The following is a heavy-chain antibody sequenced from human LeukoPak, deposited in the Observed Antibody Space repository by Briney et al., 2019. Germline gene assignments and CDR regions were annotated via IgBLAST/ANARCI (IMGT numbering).Heavy chain of an antibody. D-gene: IGHD3-3*01. CDR3: ARDAWRSDSV. V-gene: IGHV3-64*01. CDR2: ISSNGGST. J-gene: IGHJ6*04. Sequence: VRTLRLSRAASGLTLSSYAMQWVRQAPGEGLEYVSSISSNGGSTYYANSVKGRFTISRDNSKNTLYLQMGNLRGEDMAVYSCARDAWRSDSVWGKGTTVTLSS. CDR1: GLTLSSYA.